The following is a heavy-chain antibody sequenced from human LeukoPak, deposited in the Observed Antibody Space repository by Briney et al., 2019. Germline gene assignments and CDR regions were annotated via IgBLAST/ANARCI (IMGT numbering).Heavy chain of an antibody. D-gene: IGHD2-2*01. CDR1: GGSFSGYY. J-gene: IGHJ6*02. CDR3: ARARRDCSSTSCYAYYYYGMDV. CDR2: INHSGST. V-gene: IGHV4-34*01. Sequence: SETLSLTCAVYGGSFSGYYWSWIRQPPGKGLEWIGEINHSGSTNYNPSLKSRVTISVDTSKNQFSLKLSSVTAADTAVYYCARARRDCSSTSCYAYYYYGMDVWGQGTTVTVSS.